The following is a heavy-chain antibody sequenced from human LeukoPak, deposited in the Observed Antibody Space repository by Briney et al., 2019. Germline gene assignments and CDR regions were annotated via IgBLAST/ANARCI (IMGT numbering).Heavy chain of an antibody. CDR3: ARGSGYSYGALDY. CDR2: IYSDGSST. D-gene: IGHD5-18*01. Sequence: GGSLRLSCAASGFTFSSYWMHWVRQAPGKGLVWVSRIYSDGSSTNYADSVKGRFTISRDNAKNTLYLQMNSLGAEDTAVYYCARGSGYSYGALDYWGQGTLVTVSS. V-gene: IGHV3-74*01. J-gene: IGHJ4*02. CDR1: GFTFSSYW.